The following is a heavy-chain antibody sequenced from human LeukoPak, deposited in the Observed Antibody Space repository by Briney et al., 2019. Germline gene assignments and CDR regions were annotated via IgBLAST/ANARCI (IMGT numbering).Heavy chain of an antibody. Sequence: ASVKVSCKASGYTFTSYGISWVRQAPGQGLEWMGWISAYNGNTNYAQKLQGRVTMTTDTSTNTAYMELRSLRSDDTAMYYCARRLTTVSWFDPWGRGTLVTVSS. D-gene: IGHD4-11*01. J-gene: IGHJ5*02. CDR2: ISAYNGNT. CDR3: ARRLTTVSWFDP. CDR1: GYTFTSYG. V-gene: IGHV1-18*01.